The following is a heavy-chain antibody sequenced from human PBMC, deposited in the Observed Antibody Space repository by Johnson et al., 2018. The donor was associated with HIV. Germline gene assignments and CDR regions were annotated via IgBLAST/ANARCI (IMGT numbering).Heavy chain of an antibody. D-gene: IGHD6-13*01. CDR3: TALWAAAGDAFDI. CDR1: GFTFSNAW. J-gene: IGHJ3*02. Sequence: EVQLVESGGGVVQPGRSLRLSCAASGFTFSNAWMSWVRQAPGKGLEWVGRIKSKTDGGTTDYAAPVKGRFTISRDDSKNTLYLQINSLKSEDTAVYYCTALWAAAGDAFDIWGQGTMVTVSS. V-gene: IGHV3-15*01. CDR2: IKSKTDGGTT.